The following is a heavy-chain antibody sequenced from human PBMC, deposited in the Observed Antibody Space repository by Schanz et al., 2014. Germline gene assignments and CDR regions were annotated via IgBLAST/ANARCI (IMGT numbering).Heavy chain of an antibody. CDR3: ARDQSPYTNSSDVRYFDC. J-gene: IGHJ4*02. V-gene: IGHV1-3*01. CDR1: GYSFTPFP. D-gene: IGHD6-6*01. CDR2: INAGTGNT. Sequence: QVQLVQSWAEVKGPGASVKVSCKASGYSFTPFPIHWVRQAPGQRLEWMGWINAGTGNTEYSQKLQGRVTMTADTSTSTAYMDLRSLRSDDTAVYYCARDQSPYTNSSDVRYFDCWGQGSLVTVSS.